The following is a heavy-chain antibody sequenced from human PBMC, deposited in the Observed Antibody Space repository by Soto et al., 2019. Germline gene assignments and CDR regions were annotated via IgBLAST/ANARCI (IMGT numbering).Heavy chain of an antibody. J-gene: IGHJ1*01. CDR2: IDPSDSYT. CDR1: GYSFTSYW. CDR3: ATRGATTVNFQH. D-gene: IGHD1-26*01. V-gene: IGHV5-10-1*01. Sequence: PGESLKISCKGSGYSFTSYWISWVRQMPGKGLEWMGRIDPSDSYTNYSPSFQGHVTISADKSISTAYLQWSSLKASDTAMYYCATRGATTVNFQHWGQGTLVTVSS.